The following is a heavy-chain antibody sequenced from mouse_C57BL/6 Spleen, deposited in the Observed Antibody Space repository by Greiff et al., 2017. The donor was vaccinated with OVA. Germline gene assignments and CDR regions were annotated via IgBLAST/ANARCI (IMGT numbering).Heavy chain of an antibody. CDR3: DKNGAFSTTVVAPFDY. J-gene: IGHJ2*01. D-gene: IGHD1-1*01. V-gene: IGHV2-5*01. Sequence: QVQLQQSGPGLVQPSQSLSITCTVSGFSLTSYGVHWVRQSPGKGLEWLGVICRGGSTDYNAAFMSRLSTTKDNSTSRVSFKMNSLQADDTDKHYCDKNGAFSTTVVAPFDYWGQGTTLTVSS. CDR2: ICRGGST. CDR1: GFSLTSYG.